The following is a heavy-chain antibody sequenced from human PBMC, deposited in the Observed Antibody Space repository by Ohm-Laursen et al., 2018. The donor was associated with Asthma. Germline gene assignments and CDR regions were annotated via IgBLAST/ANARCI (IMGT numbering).Heavy chain of an antibody. V-gene: IGHV3-11*01. CDR2: ISASAGTM. Sequence: SLRLSCTASGFTFSNYAMTWIRQAPGKGLEWISYISASAGTMYYADSVKGRFTISRDNAKKSLFLHMSSLRAEDTAVYYCARGRSGGCYWGPCDFNSPLDVWGQGTTVIVSS. CDR1: GFTFSNYA. J-gene: IGHJ6*02. D-gene: IGHD2-15*01. CDR3: ARGRSGGCYWGPCDFNSPLDV.